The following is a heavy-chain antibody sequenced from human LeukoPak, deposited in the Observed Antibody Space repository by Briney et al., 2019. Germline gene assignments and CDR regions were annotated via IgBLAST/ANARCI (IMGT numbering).Heavy chain of an antibody. J-gene: IGHJ4*02. Sequence: GGSLRLSCVASGFTFSDYFMSWIRQAPGKGLEWLSFINSAGDNIYYADSVKGRFTISRDNSKNTLYLQMNSLRAEDTAVYYCAKGYCGSTNCYGDYWGQGTLVTVSS. CDR1: GFTFSDYF. D-gene: IGHD2-2*01. CDR3: AKGYCGSTNCYGDY. V-gene: IGHV3-11*01. CDR2: INSAGDNI.